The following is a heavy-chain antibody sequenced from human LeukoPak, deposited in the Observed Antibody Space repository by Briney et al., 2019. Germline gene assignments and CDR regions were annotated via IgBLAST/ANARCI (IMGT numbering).Heavy chain of an antibody. D-gene: IGHD2-2*02. CDR3: AKDIVVVPAAIRFVGGDYYYYGMDV. V-gene: IGHV3-30*18. Sequence: GGSLRLSCAASGFTFSSYGMHWVRQAPVKGLEWVAVISYDGSNKYYADSVKGRFTISRDNSKNTLYLQMNSLRAEDTAVYYCAKDIVVVPAAIRFVGGDYYYYGMDVWGQGTTVTVSS. J-gene: IGHJ6*02. CDR1: GFTFSSYG. CDR2: ISYDGSNK.